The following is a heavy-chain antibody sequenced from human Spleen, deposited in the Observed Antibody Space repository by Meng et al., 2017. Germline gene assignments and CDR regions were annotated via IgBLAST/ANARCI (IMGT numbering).Heavy chain of an antibody. CDR2: INHSGST. V-gene: IGHV4-39*02. CDR3: ARGPTTMAHDFDY. Sequence: QLQLQESGPGLVKPSETLSLTCTVSGGSISSRSYYWGWIRQPPGKGLEWIGEINHSGSTNYNPSLESRATISVDTSQNNLSLKLSSVTAADSAVYYCARGPTTMAHDFDYWGQGTLVTVSS. CDR1: GGSISSRSYY. D-gene: IGHD4-11*01. J-gene: IGHJ4*02.